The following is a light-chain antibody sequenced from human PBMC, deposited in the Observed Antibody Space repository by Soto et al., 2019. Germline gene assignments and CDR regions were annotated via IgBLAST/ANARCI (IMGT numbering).Light chain of an antibody. CDR1: SSNIGAGYD. V-gene: IGLV1-40*01. J-gene: IGLJ2*01. Sequence: QSVLTQPPSVSGAPGQRVTISCTGSSSNIGAGYDVHWYQQVPGTAPKLLIYGNSNRPSGVPDRFSGSRSGTSASLAISGLQSEDEADYYCVAWDDSLNGHVVFGGGTKLTVL. CDR2: GNS. CDR3: VAWDDSLNGHVV.